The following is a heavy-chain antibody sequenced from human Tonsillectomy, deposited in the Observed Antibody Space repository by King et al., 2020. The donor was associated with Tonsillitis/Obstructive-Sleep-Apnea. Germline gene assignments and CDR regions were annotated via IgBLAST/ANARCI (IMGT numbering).Heavy chain of an antibody. CDR1: GYRFTSHW. CDR2: IYPSDSGT. CDR3: ARSAPGTGNTPFEY. J-gene: IGHJ4*02. Sequence: VQLVESGAEVKKPGESLKISCKGSGYRFTSHWIGWVRHMPGKGLEWMGIIYPSDSGTRYSQSFQGQVTISADKSISTAYLQWSSLKASDTAIYYCARSAPGTGNTPFEYWGQGTLVTVSS. D-gene: IGHD1-7*01. V-gene: IGHV5-51*01.